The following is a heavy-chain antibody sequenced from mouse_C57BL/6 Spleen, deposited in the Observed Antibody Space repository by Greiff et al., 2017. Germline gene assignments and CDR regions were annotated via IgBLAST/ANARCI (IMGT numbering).Heavy chain of an antibody. CDR2: ISSGGDYI. D-gene: IGHD2-1*01. CDR1: GFTFSSYA. Sequence: EVMLVESGEGLVKPGGSLKLSCAASGFTFSSYAMSWVRQTPEKRLEWVAYISSGGDYIYYADTVKGRFTISRDNARNTLYLQMSSLKSEDTAMDYCTREYGNYYFDYWGQGTTLTVSS. J-gene: IGHJ2*01. V-gene: IGHV5-9-1*02. CDR3: TREYGNYYFDY.